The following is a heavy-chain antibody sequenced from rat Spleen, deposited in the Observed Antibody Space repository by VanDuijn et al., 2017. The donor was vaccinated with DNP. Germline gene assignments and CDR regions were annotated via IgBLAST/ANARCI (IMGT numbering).Heavy chain of an antibody. CDR1: GFTFSNYG. CDR3: TTTNNWFAY. V-gene: IGHV5S10*01. J-gene: IGHJ3*01. CDR2: INYDGRNT. Sequence: EVQVVESGGGLVQPGGSLKLSCAASGFTFSNYGMAWVRQAPKKGLEWVANINYDGRNTNFRDSVRGRFTISRDNAATTLYLHMDSLTSEDTATYYCTTTNNWFAYWGQGTLVTVSS.